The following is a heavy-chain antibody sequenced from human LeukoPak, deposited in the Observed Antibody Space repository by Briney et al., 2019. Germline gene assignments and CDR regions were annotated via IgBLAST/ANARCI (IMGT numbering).Heavy chain of an antibody. V-gene: IGHV1-18*01. CDR1: GYTFTSYG. CDR2: ISAYNGNT. D-gene: IGHD3-22*01. J-gene: IGHJ4*02. Sequence: SVKVSCKASGYTFTSYGISWVRQAPGQGLEWMGWISAYNGNTNYAQKLQGRVTMTTDTSTSTAYMELRSLRSDDTAVYYCARGSSYYYDSSGYYDFDYWGQGTLVTVSS. CDR3: ARGSSYYYDSSGYYDFDY.